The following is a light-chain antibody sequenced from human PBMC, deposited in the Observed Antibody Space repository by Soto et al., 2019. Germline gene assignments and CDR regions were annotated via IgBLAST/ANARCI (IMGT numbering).Light chain of an antibody. CDR1: ETISSHY. CDR3: QIFGDSPFT. Sequence: EIVLMQSPDTLALSPGERATLSCRASETISSHYIAWYQQKPGQAPRLLIFGASTRATGIPDRFSGSWSGTDFTLTISRLEPEDFAVYYCQIFGDSPFTFCPGPKVDI. V-gene: IGKV3-20*01. CDR2: GAS. J-gene: IGKJ3*01.